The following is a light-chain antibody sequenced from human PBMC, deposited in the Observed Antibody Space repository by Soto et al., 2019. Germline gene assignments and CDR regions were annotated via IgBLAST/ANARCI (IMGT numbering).Light chain of an antibody. CDR3: SSYSTSITVRV. CDR2: EVN. CDR1: SSDVGAYDY. Sequence: QSVLTQPASVSGSPGQSITISCTGTSSDVGAYDYVSWYQQHPGKAPKLMIYEVNHRPSGISDRFSGSKSGNAASLTISGLHAEDEADYYCSSYSTSITVRVFGGGTKLTVL. J-gene: IGLJ3*02. V-gene: IGLV2-14*01.